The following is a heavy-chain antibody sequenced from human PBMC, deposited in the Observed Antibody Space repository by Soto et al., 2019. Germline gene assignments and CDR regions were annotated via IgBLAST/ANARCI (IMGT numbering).Heavy chain of an antibody. CDR1: GFTFSSYA. J-gene: IGHJ4*02. CDR2: ISYDGSNK. Sequence: GGSLRLSCAASGFTFSSYAMHWVRQAPGKGLEWVAVISYDGSNKYYADSVKGRFTISRDNSKNTLYLQMNSLRAEDTAVYYCARSKGGIAARLNFDYWGQGTLVTVSS. V-gene: IGHV3-30-3*01. D-gene: IGHD6-6*01. CDR3: ARSKGGIAARLNFDY.